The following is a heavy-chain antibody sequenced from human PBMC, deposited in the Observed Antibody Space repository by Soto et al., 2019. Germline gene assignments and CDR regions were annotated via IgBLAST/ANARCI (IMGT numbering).Heavy chain of an antibody. J-gene: IGHJ4*02. CDR3: ARVSTVEMATIWRRWDYFDY. D-gene: IGHD5-12*01. CDR1: GYTFTGYY. V-gene: IGHV1-2*02. Sequence: GASVKVSCKASGYTFTGYYMHWVRQAPGQGLEWMGWINPNSGGTNYAQKFQGRVTMTRDTSISTAYMELSRLRSDDTAVYYCARVSTVEMATIWRRWDYFDYWGQGTLVTVSS. CDR2: INPNSGGT.